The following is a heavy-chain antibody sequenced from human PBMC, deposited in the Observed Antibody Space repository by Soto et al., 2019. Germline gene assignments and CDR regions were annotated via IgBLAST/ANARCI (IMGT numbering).Heavy chain of an antibody. Sequence: HPGGSLRLSCSASGFTFSAYRMHWVRQAPGKGLEYVAAISRNGADTYYPDSVRGRFTISRDNSKNTVSLQMSSLNPDDTGIYYCVKQGGGGFYVDWGKGTLVTVSS. D-gene: IGHD3-16*01. CDR2: ISRNGADT. J-gene: IGHJ4*02. CDR3: VKQGGGGFYVD. CDR1: GFTFSAYR. V-gene: IGHV3-64D*08.